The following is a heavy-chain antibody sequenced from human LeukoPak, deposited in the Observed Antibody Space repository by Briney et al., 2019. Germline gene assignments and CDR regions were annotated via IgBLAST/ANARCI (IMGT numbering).Heavy chain of an antibody. V-gene: IGHV4-61*02. Sequence: SETLSLTCTVSAGSTNSGGYYWSWIRQPAGKGLEWIGRIYSPGTNYNYNPSLKSRVTISIDTFKNQFSLKLTSVTAADTAVYYCARGIGTSYDSSRDAFDIWGQGTMVTLSS. CDR2: IYSPGTN. CDR3: ARGIGTSYDSSRDAFDI. D-gene: IGHD3-22*01. CDR1: AGSTNSGGYY. J-gene: IGHJ3*02.